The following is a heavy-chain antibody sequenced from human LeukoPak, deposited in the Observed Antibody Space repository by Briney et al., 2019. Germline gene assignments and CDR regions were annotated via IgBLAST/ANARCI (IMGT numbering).Heavy chain of an antibody. J-gene: IGHJ4*02. CDR2: IKQDGSEK. CDR1: GFTFSSHA. Sequence: GGSLRLSCAASGFTFSSHAMSWVRQAPGKGLEWVANIKQDGSEKYYVDSVKGRFTISRDNAKNSLYLQMNSLRAEDTAVYYCARATDYWGQGTLVTVSS. CDR3: ARATDY. V-gene: IGHV3-7*01.